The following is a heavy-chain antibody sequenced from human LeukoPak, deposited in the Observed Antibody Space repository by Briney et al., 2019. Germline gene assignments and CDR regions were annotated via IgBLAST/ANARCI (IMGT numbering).Heavy chain of an antibody. CDR2: ISAYNGNT. CDR1: GYTFTSYG. V-gene: IGHV1-18*01. CDR3: ARGVTIFGGPRADYYYMYV. D-gene: IGHD3-3*01. J-gene: IGHJ6*03. Sequence: GASVKVSCKACGYTFTSYGISWVRQAPGQGLEWMGWISAYNGNTNYAQKLQGRVTMTTDTSTSTAYMELRSLRSDDTAVYYCARGVTIFGGPRADYYYMYVWGKGTTVTVSS.